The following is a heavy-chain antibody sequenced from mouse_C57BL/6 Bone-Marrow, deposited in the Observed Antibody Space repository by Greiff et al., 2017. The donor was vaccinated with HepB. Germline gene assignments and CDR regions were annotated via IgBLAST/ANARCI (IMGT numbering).Heavy chain of an antibody. J-gene: IGHJ2*01. CDR2: IYPRSGNT. CDR3: ARGEGY. Sequence: QVQLQQSGAELARPGASVKLSCKASGYTFTSYGISWVKQRTGQGLEWIGEIYPRSGNTYYSEKFKGKATLTADKSSSTAYMELRSLTSEDSAVYFCARGEGYWGQGTTLTVSS. V-gene: IGHV1-81*01. CDR1: GYTFTSYG.